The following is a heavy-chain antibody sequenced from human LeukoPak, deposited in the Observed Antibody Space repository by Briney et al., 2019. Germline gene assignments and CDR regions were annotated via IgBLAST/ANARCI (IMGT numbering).Heavy chain of an antibody. CDR2: ISSSSSYT. Sequence: GGSLRLSCAASGFTFSDYYMSWIRQAPGKGLEWVSYISSSSSYTNHADSVKGRFTISRDNAKNSLYLQMNSLRAEDTAVYYCARAGDYLHYYYYYGMDVWGKGTTVTVSS. D-gene: IGHD4-17*01. CDR1: GFTFSDYY. CDR3: ARAGDYLHYYYYYGMDV. J-gene: IGHJ6*04. V-gene: IGHV3-11*06.